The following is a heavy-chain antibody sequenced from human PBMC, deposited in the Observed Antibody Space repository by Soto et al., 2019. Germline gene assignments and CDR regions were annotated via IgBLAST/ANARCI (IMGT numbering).Heavy chain of an antibody. CDR2: IYYSGST. CDR1: GGSISSYY. J-gene: IGHJ5*02. V-gene: IGHV4-59*12. D-gene: IGHD3-3*01. Sequence: PSETLSLTCTVSGGSISSYYWSWIRQPPGKGLEWIGYIYYSGSTNYNPSLKSRVTISVDTSKNQFSLKLSSVTAADTAVYYCARVKAYDFWSGYYHNWFDPWGQGTLVTVSS. CDR3: ARVKAYDFWSGYYHNWFDP.